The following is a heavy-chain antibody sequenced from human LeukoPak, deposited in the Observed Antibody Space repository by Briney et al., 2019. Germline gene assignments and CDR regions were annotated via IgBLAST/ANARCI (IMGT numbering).Heavy chain of an antibody. D-gene: IGHD3-22*01. Sequence: ASVKVSCKASGYTFTGYYMHWVRQAPGQGLEWMGWINPNSGGTNYAQKFQGRVTMTRDTSISTAYMELSRLRSDDTAVYYCARDPGYYDSSGPPDYWGQGTLVTVSS. CDR2: INPNSGGT. CDR1: GYTFTGYY. CDR3: ARDPGYYDSSGPPDY. J-gene: IGHJ4*02. V-gene: IGHV1-2*02.